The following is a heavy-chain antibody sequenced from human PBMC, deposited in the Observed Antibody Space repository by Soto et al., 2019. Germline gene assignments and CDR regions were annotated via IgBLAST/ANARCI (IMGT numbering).Heavy chain of an antibody. CDR3: ARHLFGSGTWFDP. CDR1: GGSISSYY. CDR2: IYYSGYT. D-gene: IGHD3-10*02. Sequence: QVQLQESGPGLVKPSETLSLTCTVSGGSISSYYWSWIRQPPGKGLEWIGYIYYSGYTNYNPSLKSRVTISVDPSKNQFSLKLSSVTAADTAVYYCARHLFGSGTWFDPWGQGTLVTVSS. J-gene: IGHJ5*02. V-gene: IGHV4-59*08.